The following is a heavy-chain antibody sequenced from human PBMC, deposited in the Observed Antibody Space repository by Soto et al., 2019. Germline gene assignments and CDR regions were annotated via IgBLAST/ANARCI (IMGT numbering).Heavy chain of an antibody. D-gene: IGHD1-26*01. CDR1: GGTFNKFA. J-gene: IGHJ6*02. Sequence: SVKVSCKASGGTFNKFAFSWVRQAPGQGCEWMGGIIPVFRSANYAQRFRGRITITADEYTSTVYLYLNSLRAENTAVYYCAKDVVVGATTGLGDYYYYYGMGVWGQGTTVTVSS. V-gene: IGHV1-69*13. CDR3: AKDVVVGATTGLGDYYYYYGMGV. CDR2: IIPVFRSA.